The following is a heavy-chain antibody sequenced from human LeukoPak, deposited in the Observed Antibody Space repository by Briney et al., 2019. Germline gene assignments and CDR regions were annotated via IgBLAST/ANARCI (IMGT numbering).Heavy chain of an antibody. D-gene: IGHD3-22*01. CDR2: INWNGGST. V-gene: IGHV3-20*04. CDR1: GFTFDDYS. Sequence: GGSLRLSCAASGFTFDDYSMTWVRQAPGKGLEWVSGINWNGGSTGYADSVKGRFTISRDNAKNSLYLQMNSLRAADTALYYCARSRHSYDSSGFPHYWGQGTLVTVSS. CDR3: ARSRHSYDSSGFPHY. J-gene: IGHJ4*02.